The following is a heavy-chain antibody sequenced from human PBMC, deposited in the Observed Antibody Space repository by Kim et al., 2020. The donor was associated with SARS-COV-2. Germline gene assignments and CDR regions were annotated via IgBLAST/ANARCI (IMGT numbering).Heavy chain of an antibody. Sequence: GGSLRLSCAASGFTFSSYWMSWVRQAPGKGLEWVANIKQDGSEKYYVDSVKGRFTISRDNAKNSLYLQMNSLRAEDTAVYYCARDMGDTGSYYTIEGIYNWFDPWGQGTLVTVSS. J-gene: IGHJ5*02. V-gene: IGHV3-7*03. CDR1: GFTFSSYW. CDR3: ARDMGDTGSYYTIEGIYNWFDP. D-gene: IGHD3-10*01. CDR2: IKQDGSEK.